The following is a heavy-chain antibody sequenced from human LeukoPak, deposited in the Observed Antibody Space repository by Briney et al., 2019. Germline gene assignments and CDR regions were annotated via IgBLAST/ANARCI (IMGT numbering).Heavy chain of an antibody. CDR2: IKQDGSEK. CDR1: GFTFSSYA. Sequence: GGSLRLSCAASGFTFSSYAMSWVRQAPGKGLEWVANIKQDGSEKYYVDSVKGRFTISRDNAKNSLYLQMNSLRAEDTAVYYCARVGIAAAGGDAFDIWGQGTMVTVSS. D-gene: IGHD6-13*01. CDR3: ARVGIAAAGGDAFDI. V-gene: IGHV3-7*01. J-gene: IGHJ3*02.